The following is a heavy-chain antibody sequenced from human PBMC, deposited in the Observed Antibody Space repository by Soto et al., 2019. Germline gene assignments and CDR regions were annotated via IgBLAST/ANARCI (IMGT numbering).Heavy chain of an antibody. CDR1: GGCFSGYY. CDR3: ARGRYYGSGSYYNVRSYFDY. Sequence: SETPSLTCTVYGGCFSGYYRSWIRQPPGKGLDWIGEINHSGSTNYNPSLKSRVTISVDTSKNQFSLKLSSVTAADTAVYYCARGRYYGSGSYYNVRSYFDYWGQGTLVTVSS. D-gene: IGHD3-10*01. CDR2: INHSGST. V-gene: IGHV4-34*01. J-gene: IGHJ4*02.